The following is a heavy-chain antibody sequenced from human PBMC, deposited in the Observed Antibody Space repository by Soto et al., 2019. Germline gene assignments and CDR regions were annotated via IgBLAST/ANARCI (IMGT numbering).Heavy chain of an antibody. D-gene: IGHD6-13*01. CDR3: AKTSTVIAAAGTQYFQH. J-gene: IGHJ1*01. Sequence: EVQLLESGGGLVQPGGSLRLSCAASGFTFSSYAMSWVRQAPGKGLEWVSAISGSGGSTYYADSVKGRFTISRDNSKNTLYLQMNSLSAEDTAVYYCAKTSTVIAAAGTQYFQHWGQGTLVTVSS. CDR1: GFTFSSYA. V-gene: IGHV3-23*01. CDR2: ISGSGGST.